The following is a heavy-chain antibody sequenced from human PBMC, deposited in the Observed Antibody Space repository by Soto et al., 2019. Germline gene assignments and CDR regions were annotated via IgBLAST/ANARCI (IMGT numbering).Heavy chain of an antibody. CDR1: GFTFSSYW. Sequence: EVQLVESGGGLVQPGWSLRLSCAASGFTFSSYWMHWVRQAPGKGLVWVSRINSDGSSTSYADSVKGRLTISRDNAKNTLYLQMNSLRAEDTAVYYCSRGIKDYYDYMDVWGKGTTVTVSS. V-gene: IGHV3-74*01. J-gene: IGHJ6*03. D-gene: IGHD3-16*01. CDR2: INSDGSST. CDR3: SRGIKDYYDYMDV.